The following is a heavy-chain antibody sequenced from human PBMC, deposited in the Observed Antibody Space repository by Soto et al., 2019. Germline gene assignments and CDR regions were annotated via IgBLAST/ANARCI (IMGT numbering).Heavy chain of an antibody. J-gene: IGHJ4*02. CDR3: ARDGYCSGGSCYSVPVFDY. D-gene: IGHD2-15*01. CDR1: GFTFSSYG. V-gene: IGHV3-33*01. Sequence: QVQLVESGGGVVQPGRSLRLSCAASGFTFSSYGMHWVRQAPGKGLEWVAVIWYDGSNKYYADSVKGRFTISRDNSXXXLHXQMNSLRAEDTAVYYCARDGYCSGGSCYSVPVFDYWGQGTLVTVSS. CDR2: IWYDGSNK.